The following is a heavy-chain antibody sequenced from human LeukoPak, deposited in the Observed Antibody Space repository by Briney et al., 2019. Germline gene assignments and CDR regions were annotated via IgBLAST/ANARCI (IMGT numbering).Heavy chain of an antibody. CDR3: ARETIVGATRD. V-gene: IGHV3-7*01. CDR2: IKQDGSEK. D-gene: IGHD1-26*01. CDR1: GFTFSSYW. J-gene: IGHJ4*02. Sequence: PGGSLRLSCAASGFTFSSYWMSWVRQAPGKGLEWVAHIKQDGSEKYYVDSVKGRFTISRDNAKKSVYLQMNSLRAEDTAVYYCARETIVGATRDWGQGTLVTVSS.